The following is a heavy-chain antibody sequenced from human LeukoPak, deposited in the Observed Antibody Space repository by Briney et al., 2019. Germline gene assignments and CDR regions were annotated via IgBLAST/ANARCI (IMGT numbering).Heavy chain of an antibody. CDR2: IYSGGSS. Sequence: SGGSLRLSCAASGFTFNSYALHWVRQAPGKGLEWVSVIYSGGSSYYADSVKGRFTISRDNSKNTVYLQMNSLRVEDTAVYYCARGMGGYGGYDYWGQGTLVTVSS. D-gene: IGHD5-12*01. CDR3: ARGMGGYGGYDY. CDR1: GFTFNSYA. J-gene: IGHJ4*02. V-gene: IGHV3-66*01.